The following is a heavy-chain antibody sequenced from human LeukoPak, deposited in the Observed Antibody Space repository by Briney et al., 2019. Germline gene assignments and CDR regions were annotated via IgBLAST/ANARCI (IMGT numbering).Heavy chain of an antibody. CDR2: IYHSGST. D-gene: IGHD3-22*01. Sequence: SGTLSLTCAVSGGPVSSSNWWSWVRQPPGKGLEWIGEIYHSGSTNYNPSLKSRVTISVDKSKNQFSLKLSSVTAADTAVYYCARAGYYYDSSGYAFDYWGQGTLVTVSS. J-gene: IGHJ4*02. CDR3: ARAGYYYDSSGYAFDY. CDR1: GGPVSSSNW. V-gene: IGHV4-4*02.